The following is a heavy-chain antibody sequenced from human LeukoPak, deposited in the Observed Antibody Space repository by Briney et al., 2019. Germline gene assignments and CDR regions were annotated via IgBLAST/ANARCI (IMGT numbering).Heavy chain of an antibody. D-gene: IGHD5-12*01. CDR1: GYTFTSYD. J-gene: IGHJ6*02. CDR3: ARVATTGADYYYYGMDV. CDR2: MNPNSGNT. V-gene: IGHV1-8*01. Sequence: ASVTVSCKASGYTFTSYDINWVRQATGQGLEWMGWMNPNSGNTGYAQKFQGRVTMTRNTSISTAYMELSSLRSEDTAVYYCARVATTGADYYYYGMDVWGQGTTVTVSS.